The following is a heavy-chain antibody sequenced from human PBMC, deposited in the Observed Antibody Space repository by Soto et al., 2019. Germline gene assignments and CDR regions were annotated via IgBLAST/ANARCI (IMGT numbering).Heavy chain of an antibody. D-gene: IGHD1-26*01. V-gene: IGHV1-24*01. Sequence: ASVKVSCKXSGYTLTELSMHWVRQAPGKGLEWMGGFDPEDGETIYAQKFQGRVTMTEDTSTDTAYMELSSLRSEDTAVYYCATDHSGSYRSIDYWGQGTLVTVSS. CDR3: ATDHSGSYRSIDY. CDR2: FDPEDGET. CDR1: GYTLTELS. J-gene: IGHJ4*02.